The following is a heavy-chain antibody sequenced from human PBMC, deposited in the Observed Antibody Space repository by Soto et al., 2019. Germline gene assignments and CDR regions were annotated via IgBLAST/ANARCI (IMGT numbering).Heavy chain of an antibody. CDR1: RYVFTGFY. J-gene: IGHJ5*02. D-gene: IGHD1-1*01. CDR3: ARGRNLKLKWVGP. V-gene: IGHV1-2*02. Sequence: ASVKVSCKASRYVFTGFYLHWVRQAPGQGREWMGWIFPNSGATNYAQKFQGRVTLTRDTSLSTGYMDLTRLTSDDTAVYYCARGRNLKLKWVGPWGQGNLVTVSS. CDR2: IFPNSGAT.